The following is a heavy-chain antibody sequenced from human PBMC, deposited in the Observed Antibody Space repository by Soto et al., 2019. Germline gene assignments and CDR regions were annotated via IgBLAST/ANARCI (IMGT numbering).Heavy chain of an antibody. V-gene: IGHV3-23*01. CDR3: AKDLWYSSSSGYFDY. J-gene: IGHJ4*02. D-gene: IGHD6-6*01. Sequence: GGSLRLSXAASGFTFSSYAMSWVRQAPGKGLEWVSAISGSGGSTYYADSVKGRFTISRDNSKNTLYLQMNSLRAEDTAVYYCAKDLWYSSSSGYFDYWGQGTLVTVSS. CDR2: ISGSGGST. CDR1: GFTFSSYA.